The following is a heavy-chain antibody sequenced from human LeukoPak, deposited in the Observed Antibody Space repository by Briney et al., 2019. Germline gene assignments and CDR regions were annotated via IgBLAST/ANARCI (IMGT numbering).Heavy chain of an antibody. CDR3: ARGYFGDWDFDMDV. J-gene: IGHJ6*03. CDR1: GYTFTDNY. CDR2: TNPKSGDT. Sequence: ASVKVSCKASGYTFTDNYIHWVRQAPGLGLEWMGWTNPKSGDTHYAQKFQGRVTMTRDTSISTAYMELSRLRSDDTAVYYCARGYFGDWDFDMDVWGKGTTLTISS. V-gene: IGHV1-2*02. D-gene: IGHD3-9*01.